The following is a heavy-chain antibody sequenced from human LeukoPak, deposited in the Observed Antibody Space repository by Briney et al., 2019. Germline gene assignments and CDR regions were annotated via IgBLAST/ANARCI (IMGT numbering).Heavy chain of an antibody. CDR2: INPNSGGT. V-gene: IGHV1-2*02. J-gene: IGHJ3*02. CDR3: ARDCSGGSCGPYAFDI. Sequence: ASVKVSCKASGYTFTGYYMHWVRQAPGQGLEWMGWINPNSGGTNYAQKFQGRVTMTRDTSISTAYMELSRLRSDDTAVYYCARDCSGGSCGPYAFDIWGQGTMVTVSS. CDR1: GYTFTGYY. D-gene: IGHD2-15*01.